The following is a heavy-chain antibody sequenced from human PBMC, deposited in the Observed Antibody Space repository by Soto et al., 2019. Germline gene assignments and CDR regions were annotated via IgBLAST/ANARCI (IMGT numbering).Heavy chain of an antibody. V-gene: IGHV1-69*13. Sequence: SLKVSCKASGGTFSSYAISWVRQAPGQGLEWMGGIIPIFGTANYAQKFQGRVTITADESTSTAYMELSSLRSEDTAVYYCASSPYYDFWSGYYLYYYYGMDVWGQGTTVTVSS. CDR2: IIPIFGTA. CDR3: ASSPYYDFWSGYYLYYYYGMDV. J-gene: IGHJ6*02. D-gene: IGHD3-3*01. CDR1: GGTFSSYA.